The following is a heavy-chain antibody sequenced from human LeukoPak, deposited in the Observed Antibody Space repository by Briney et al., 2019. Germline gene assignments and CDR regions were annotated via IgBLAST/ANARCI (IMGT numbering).Heavy chain of an antibody. Sequence: PGGSLRLSCAASGFTFNNYAMIWVRQAPGKGLEWVSGILGSGRNTYYAESVKGRFTISRDNSKSTLFLQMDSLRVEDTAVYYCARGDTIVPDDWGQGTLVTVSS. CDR1: GFTFNNYA. CDR2: ILGSGRNT. D-gene: IGHD1-26*01. J-gene: IGHJ4*02. V-gene: IGHV3-23*01. CDR3: ARGDTIVPDD.